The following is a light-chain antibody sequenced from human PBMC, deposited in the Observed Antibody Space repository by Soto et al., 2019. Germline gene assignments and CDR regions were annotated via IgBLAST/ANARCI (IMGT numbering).Light chain of an antibody. Sequence: QSALTQHPSASGSPGQSVTISCTGTSSDVGGYNYVSWYQHHPGKAPKLMIYEVSKRPSGVPDRFSGSKSGNTASLTVSGLQAEDEDDYYCSSYAGSNIYVFGTGTKLTVL. J-gene: IGLJ1*01. V-gene: IGLV2-8*01. CDR1: SSDVGGYNY. CDR3: SSYAGSNIYV. CDR2: EVS.